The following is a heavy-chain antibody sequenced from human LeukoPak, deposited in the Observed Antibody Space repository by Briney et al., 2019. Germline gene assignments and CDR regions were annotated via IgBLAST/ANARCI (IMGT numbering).Heavy chain of an antibody. J-gene: IGHJ4*02. D-gene: IGHD2-8*02. CDR1: GFTFSTFA. Sequence: GGSLRLSCAASGFTFSTFAMIWVRQPPGKGLEWVSSIFPSGGEIHYTDSVRGRFTISRDNSKTTLSLQMNSLRAEDTAIYYCATYRQVLLPFESWGQGTLVTVSS. V-gene: IGHV3-23*01. CDR3: ATYRQVLLPFES. CDR2: IFPSGGEI.